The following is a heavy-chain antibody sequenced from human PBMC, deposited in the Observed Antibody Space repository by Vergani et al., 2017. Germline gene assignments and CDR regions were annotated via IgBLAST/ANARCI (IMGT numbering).Heavy chain of an antibody. D-gene: IGHD1-14*01. CDR3: ARSIVSRNPPDYFDN. CDR2: VEDSGYF. V-gene: IGHV4-59*01. Sequence: QVQLQESGPGLVRPSETLSLPCTVSGGPLSGYYWNWIPQTPGEGLEWIGYVEDSGYFNYNPSLKTRVSMSSDTSNNQFSLMLSSVTVADTAVYYCARSIVSRNPPDYFDNWGQGTLVTVSS. CDR1: GGPLSGYY. J-gene: IGHJ4*02.